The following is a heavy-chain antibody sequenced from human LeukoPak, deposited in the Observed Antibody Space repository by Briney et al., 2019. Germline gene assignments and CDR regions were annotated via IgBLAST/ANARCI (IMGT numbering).Heavy chain of an antibody. Sequence: GSLRLSCAASGFTVSSNYMSWVRQAPGKGLEWVSVIYSGGSTYYADSVKGRFTISRDNSKNTLYLQMNSLRAEDTAVYYCARVTRGAKQQLDYWGQGTLVTVSS. CDR1: GFTVSSNY. CDR2: IYSGGST. D-gene: IGHD6-13*01. V-gene: IGHV3-53*01. CDR3: ARVTRGAKQQLDY. J-gene: IGHJ4*02.